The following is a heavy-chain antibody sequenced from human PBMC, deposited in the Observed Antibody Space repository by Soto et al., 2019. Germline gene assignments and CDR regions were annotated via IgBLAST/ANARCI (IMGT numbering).Heavy chain of an antibody. V-gene: IGHV3-15*01. CDR1: GFTFSNAW. CDR3: AKDAGSVCSGGSCSFQAPDH. J-gene: IGHJ4*02. Sequence: GGSLRLSCAASGFTFSNAWMSWVRQAPGKGLEWVGRIKSKTDGGTTDYAAPVKGRFTISRDDSKNTLYLQMNSLRIDDTAIYYCAKDAGSVCSGGSCSFQAPDHWGQGTRVTVSS. D-gene: IGHD2-15*01. CDR2: IKSKTDGGTT.